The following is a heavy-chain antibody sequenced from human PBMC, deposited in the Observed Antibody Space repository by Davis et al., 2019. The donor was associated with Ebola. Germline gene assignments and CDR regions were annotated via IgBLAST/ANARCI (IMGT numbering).Heavy chain of an antibody. Sequence: GESLKISCKASGYIFTTYWIVWVRQMPGKGLECMGIIFPGDSDTRYSPSFQGQVTISADKSISTAYLQWSSLKASDTAMYYCARHEDTAMEFDYWGQGTLVTVAS. CDR2: IFPGDSDT. CDR3: ARHEDTAMEFDY. CDR1: GYIFTTYW. D-gene: IGHD5-18*01. V-gene: IGHV5-51*01. J-gene: IGHJ4*02.